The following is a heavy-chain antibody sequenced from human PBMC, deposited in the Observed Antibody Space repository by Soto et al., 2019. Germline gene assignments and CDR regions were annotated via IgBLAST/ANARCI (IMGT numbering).Heavy chain of an antibody. D-gene: IGHD1-1*01. Sequence: PSETLSLTCTVSGGSISSSSYYWGWIRQPPGKGLEWIGSIYNSGLTYYNPSLKSRVTISLDKSKSQFSLKLNSVTAADTAVYYCARLEELATISYYFDHCGQGTLVTVSS. CDR2: IYNSGLT. CDR1: GGSISSSSYY. J-gene: IGHJ4*02. CDR3: ARLEELATISYYFDH. V-gene: IGHV4-39*01.